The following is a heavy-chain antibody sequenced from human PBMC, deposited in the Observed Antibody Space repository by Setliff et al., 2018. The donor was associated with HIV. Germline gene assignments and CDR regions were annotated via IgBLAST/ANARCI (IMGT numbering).Heavy chain of an antibody. V-gene: IGHV4-4*07. J-gene: IGHJ4*02. CDR3: ARDQANYYDSSGYYYFDY. CDR1: GGSISSYY. CDR2: IYTSGST. Sequence: LSLTCTVSGGSISSYYWSWIRQPAGKGLEWIGRIYTSGSTNYNPSLKSRVTMSVDTSKNQFSLKLSSVTAADTAVYYCARDQANYYDSSGYYYFDYWGQGTLVTVSS. D-gene: IGHD3-22*01.